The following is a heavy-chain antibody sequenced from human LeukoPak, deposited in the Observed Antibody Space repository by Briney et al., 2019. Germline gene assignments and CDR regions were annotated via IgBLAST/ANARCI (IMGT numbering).Heavy chain of an antibody. Sequence: GGSLRLSCAASGFTFSSFWMSWVRQAPGKGLEWVANIKQGGSEKYYVDSVKGRFTISRDNAKNSLYLQMNSLRAEDTAVYYCARDYSSGWPGCWGQGTLVTVSS. V-gene: IGHV3-7*01. J-gene: IGHJ4*02. CDR3: ARDYSSGWPGC. CDR2: IKQGGSEK. CDR1: GFTFSSFW. D-gene: IGHD6-19*01.